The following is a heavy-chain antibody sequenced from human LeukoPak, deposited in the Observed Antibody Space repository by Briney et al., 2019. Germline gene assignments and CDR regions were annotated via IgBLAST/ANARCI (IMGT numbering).Heavy chain of an antibody. Sequence: SETLSLTCTVSGASISSYYWSWIRQPPGKGLEWIGYIYYSGSTNYNPSLKSRVTISVDTSKNQFSLKLSSVTAADTAVYYCARGFRRGGYPNWFDPWGQGTLVTVSS. V-gene: IGHV4-59*01. CDR1: GASISSYY. D-gene: IGHD3-22*01. J-gene: IGHJ5*02. CDR2: IYYSGST. CDR3: ARGFRRGGYPNWFDP.